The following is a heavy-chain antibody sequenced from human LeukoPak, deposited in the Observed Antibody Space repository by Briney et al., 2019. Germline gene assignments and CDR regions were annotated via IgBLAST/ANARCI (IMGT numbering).Heavy chain of an antibody. D-gene: IGHD1-26*01. V-gene: IGHV3-30*04. J-gene: IGHJ4*02. CDR3: ARDTGSYVGFDY. CDR1: GFTFSSYA. CDR2: IAYDGSNK. Sequence: PGGSLRLSCAASGFTFSSYAMHWVRQAPGKGLEGVAGIAYDGSNKYYADSVKGRFTISRDNSKNTLYLQMNSLRAEDTAVYYCARDTGSYVGFDYWGQGTLVTVSS.